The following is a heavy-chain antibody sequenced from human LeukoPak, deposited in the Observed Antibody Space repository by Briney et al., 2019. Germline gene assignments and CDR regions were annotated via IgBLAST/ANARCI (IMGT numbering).Heavy chain of an antibody. CDR3: SVIPLDY. Sequence: GGSLRLSRAASGFTVSSNYMSWVRQAPGKGLEWVSVIYSGGSTYYADSVKGRFTISRDNSKNTLYLQMNSLRAEDTAVYYCSVIPLDYWGQGTLVTVSS. J-gene: IGHJ4*02. CDR2: IYSGGST. D-gene: IGHD2-2*01. CDR1: GFTVSSNY. V-gene: IGHV3-66*01.